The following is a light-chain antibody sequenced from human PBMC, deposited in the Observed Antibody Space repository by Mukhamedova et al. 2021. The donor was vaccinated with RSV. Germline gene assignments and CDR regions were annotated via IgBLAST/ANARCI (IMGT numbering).Light chain of an antibody. Sequence: WYQRRVHGKAPKLLIYAATTLQSGVPSRFSGSGSGTDFTLTISSLQPEDVATYYCQNYHSAPLTFGGGTKVEIK. V-gene: IGKV1-27*01. CDR3: QNYHSAPLT. J-gene: IGKJ4*01. CDR2: AAT.